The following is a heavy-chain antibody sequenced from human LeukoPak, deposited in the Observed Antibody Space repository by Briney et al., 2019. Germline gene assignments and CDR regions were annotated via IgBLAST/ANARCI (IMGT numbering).Heavy chain of an antibody. V-gene: IGHV3-30*18. J-gene: IGHJ4*02. CDR2: ISYDGSNK. Sequence: PGRSLRLSCAASGFTFSSYGMHWVRQAPGKGLEWVAVISYDGSNKYYADSVKGRFTISRDNSKNTLYLQMNSLRAEDTAVYYCAEGAFRAAGKGYFDYWGQGTLVTVSS. CDR1: GFTFSSYG. D-gene: IGHD6-13*01. CDR3: AEGAFRAAGKGYFDY.